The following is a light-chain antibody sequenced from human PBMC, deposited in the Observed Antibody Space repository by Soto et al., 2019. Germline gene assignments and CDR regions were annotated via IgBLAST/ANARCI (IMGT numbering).Light chain of an antibody. Sequence: EIVMTQSPATLSVSPGERATLSCRASQSIRSNYLAWYQQKPGQAPRLLIHEISTRAPGIPARFSGSGSGTEFTLTISSLQSEDLAVYVCQQYSAWPLTFGPGTKVDI. V-gene: IGKV3-15*01. J-gene: IGKJ3*01. CDR2: EIS. CDR1: QSIRSN. CDR3: QQYSAWPLT.